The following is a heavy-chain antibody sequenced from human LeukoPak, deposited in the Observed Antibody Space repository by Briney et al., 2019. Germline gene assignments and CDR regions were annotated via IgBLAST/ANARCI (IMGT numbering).Heavy chain of an antibody. CDR3: VRVGSGYYYSTFPDY. CDR2: INPNSGGT. CDR1: GYTFTGYY. J-gene: IGHJ4*02. V-gene: IGHV1-2*02. D-gene: IGHD3-22*01. Sequence: ASVKVSCKASGYTFTGYYMHWVRQAPGQGLEWMGWINPNSGGTNYAQKFQGRVTMTRDTSISTAYMELSRLRSDDTAVYYCVRVGSGYYYSTFPDYWGQGTLVTVSS.